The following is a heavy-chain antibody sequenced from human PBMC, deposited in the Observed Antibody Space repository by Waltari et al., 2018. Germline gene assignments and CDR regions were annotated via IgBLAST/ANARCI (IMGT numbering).Heavy chain of an antibody. CDR2: IYPSGST. CDR1: GDSISSDSYR. V-gene: IGHV4-61*02. CDR3: AREKEGINEYSHPLYYGMDV. D-gene: IGHD4-4*01. J-gene: IGHJ6*02. Sequence: QVQLQESGPGLVKPSQTLSLNCSVSGDSISSDSYRWNWIRQPAGQGLEWIGRIYPSGSTNYNPSLKSRVTISLDTSKTQFSLKLSSVTAADTAVYYCAREKEGINEYSHPLYYGMDVWGQGTTVTVSS.